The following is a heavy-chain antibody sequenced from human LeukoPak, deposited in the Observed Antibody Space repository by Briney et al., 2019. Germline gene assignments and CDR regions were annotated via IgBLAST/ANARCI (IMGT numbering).Heavy chain of an antibody. J-gene: IGHJ5*02. D-gene: IGHD6-6*01. V-gene: IGHV3-11*01. CDR2: ISSSGSTI. CDR3: ARAWAARPRGWFDP. Sequence: GGSLRLYCAASGFTFSDYYMSWIRQAPGKGLEWGSYISSSGSTIYYADSVKGRFTISRDNAKNSLYLQMHSLRAEDTAGYYCARAWAARPRGWFDPWGQGTLVTVSS. CDR1: GFTFSDYY.